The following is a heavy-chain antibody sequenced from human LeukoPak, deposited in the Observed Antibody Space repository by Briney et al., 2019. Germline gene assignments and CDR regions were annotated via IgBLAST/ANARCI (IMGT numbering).Heavy chain of an antibody. V-gene: IGHV3-23*01. CDR2: ITGSGGNT. J-gene: IGHJ4*02. D-gene: IGHD6-13*01. CDR1: GFTFSSYA. CDR3: AQGTPTGYGTSWFDY. Sequence: PGGSLRLSCAASGFTFSSYAMSWVPQAPGKGLEWVSLITGSGGNTYSADSVKGRFTISRDNSKNTLYLQMSSLRAEDTAIYYCAQGTPTGYGTSWFDYWGQGTLVTVSS.